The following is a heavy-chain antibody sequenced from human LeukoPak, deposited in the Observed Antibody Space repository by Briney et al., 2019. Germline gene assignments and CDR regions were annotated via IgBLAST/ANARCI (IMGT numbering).Heavy chain of an antibody. CDR1: GYSISSGYY. D-gene: IGHD1-26*01. CDR2: IYHSGST. CDR3: ARLWTWQVGAIPYYFDY. J-gene: IGHJ4*02. Sequence: SETLSLTCAVSGYSISSGYYWGWIRQPPGKGLEWIGSIYHSGSTYYNPSLKSRVTISVDTSKNQFSLKLSSVTAADTAAYYCARLWTWQVGAIPYYFDYWGQGTLVTVSS. V-gene: IGHV4-38-2*01.